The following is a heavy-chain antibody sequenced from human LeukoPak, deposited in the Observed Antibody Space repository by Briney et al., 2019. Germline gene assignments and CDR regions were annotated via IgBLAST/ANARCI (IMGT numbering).Heavy chain of an antibody. J-gene: IGHJ2*01. CDR3: ARHAGTGAYWYFDL. CDR1: RYSFSSVYY. CDR2: IYHSGST. V-gene: IGHV4-38-2*01. D-gene: IGHD7-27*01. Sequence: PSETLSLTCAVSRYSFSSVYYGVWIRQPPGQGLEWIGSIYHSGSTYYNPSLKGRVTISLDTSKSQFSLKLSSVTAADTAVYYCARHAGTGAYWYFDLWGRGTLVTVSS.